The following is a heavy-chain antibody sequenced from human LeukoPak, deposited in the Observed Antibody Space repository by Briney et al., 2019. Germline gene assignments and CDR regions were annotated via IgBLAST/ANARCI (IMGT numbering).Heavy chain of an antibody. D-gene: IGHD6-6*01. V-gene: IGHV3-23*01. CDR2: ISGSGGST. J-gene: IGHJ4*02. CDR3: ARDNARGGTAARLHY. CDR1: GFTFSSYA. Sequence: AGGSLRLSCAASGFTFSSYAMSWVRQAPGKGLEWVSAISGSGGSTYYADSVKGRFTISRDNSKNTLYLQMNSLRAEDTAVYYCARDNARGGTAARLHYWGQGTLVTVSS.